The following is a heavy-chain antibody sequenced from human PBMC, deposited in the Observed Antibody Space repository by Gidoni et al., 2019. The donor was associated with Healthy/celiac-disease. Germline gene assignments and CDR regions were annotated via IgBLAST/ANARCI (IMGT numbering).Heavy chain of an antibody. CDR2: ISAYNGNT. CDR3: ARIPSYYDFWSAQYYYGMDV. V-gene: IGHV1-18*01. J-gene: IGHJ6*02. CDR1: GYTFTSYG. Sequence: QVQLVQSGAEVKKPGASVKVSCKASGYTFTSYGISWVRQAPGQGLEWMGWISAYNGNTNYAQKLQGRVTMTTDTSTSTAYMELRSLRSDDTAVYYCARIPSYYDFWSAQYYYGMDVWGQGTTVTVSS. D-gene: IGHD3-3*01.